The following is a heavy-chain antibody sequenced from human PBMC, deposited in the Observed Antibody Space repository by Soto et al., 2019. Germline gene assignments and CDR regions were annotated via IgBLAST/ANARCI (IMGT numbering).Heavy chain of an antibody. Sequence: SETLSLTCAVYGGSFSGYYWSWIRQPPGKGLEWIGEINHSGSTNYNPSLKSRVTISVDTSKNQFSLKLSSVTAADTAVYYCARGQLRYFDWLLYGWFDPWGQGTLVTVSS. J-gene: IGHJ5*02. CDR2: INHSGST. CDR1: GGSFSGYY. D-gene: IGHD3-9*01. V-gene: IGHV4-34*01. CDR3: ARGQLRYFDWLLYGWFDP.